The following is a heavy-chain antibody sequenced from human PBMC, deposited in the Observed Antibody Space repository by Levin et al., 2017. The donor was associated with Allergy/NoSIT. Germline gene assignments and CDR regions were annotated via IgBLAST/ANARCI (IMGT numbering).Heavy chain of an antibody. CDR2: INNDGIST. Sequence: RGESLKISCTASGFTFSRYWMHWVRQAPGKGLEWVSRINNDGISTIYADSVKGRFTVSRDNAKNTLYLQMTSLRAEDTAVYYCRTFWNGHYSGYMDVWGKGTTVTVSS. J-gene: IGHJ6*03. CDR1: GFTFSRYW. CDR3: RTFWNGHYSGYMDV. V-gene: IGHV3-74*01. D-gene: IGHD3-3*01.